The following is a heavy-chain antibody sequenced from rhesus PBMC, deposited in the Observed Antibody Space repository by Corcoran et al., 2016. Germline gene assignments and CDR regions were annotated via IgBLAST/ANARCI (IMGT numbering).Heavy chain of an antibody. Sequence: EVQLVETGGGLVQPGGSLKLSCAASGFTFSSYGMSWVRQAPGKGLEWVSAINSGGGSTYYADSMKGRFTISRDNSKNTLALQMNSLRAEDTAVYYCAKNTVLGIMYGLDSWGQGVVVTVSS. V-gene: IGHV3S5*01. CDR3: AKNTVLGIMYGLDS. D-gene: IGHD2-21*01. CDR2: INSGGGST. J-gene: IGHJ6*01. CDR1: GFTFSSYG.